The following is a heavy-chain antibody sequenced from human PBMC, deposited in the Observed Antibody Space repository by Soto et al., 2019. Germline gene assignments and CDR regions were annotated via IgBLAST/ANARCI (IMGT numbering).Heavy chain of an antibody. D-gene: IGHD3-22*01. V-gene: IGHV1-69*06. CDR2: ITPVLDTT. J-gene: IGHJ6*02. CDR1: GGTFTSDV. CDR3: ARGALDYYDSSGYYSRAFDI. Sequence: QVQLVQSGAEVKKPGSSVKVSCMASGGTFTSDVINWVRQAPGQGLEWMGGITPVLDTTNYAQRFQGRVTITADKSTNTAYMELSSLRSDDTAVYYCARGALDYYDSSGYYSRAFDIWGQGTTVTVS.